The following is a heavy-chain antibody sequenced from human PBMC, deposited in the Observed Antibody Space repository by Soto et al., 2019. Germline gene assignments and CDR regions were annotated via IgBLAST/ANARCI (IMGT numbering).Heavy chain of an antibody. CDR1: GFTFSSYG. V-gene: IGHV3-33*01. CDR2: IWYDGSNK. D-gene: IGHD6-19*01. J-gene: IGHJ4*02. Sequence: QVQLVESGGGVVQPGRSLRLSCAASGFTFSSYGMHWVRQAPGKGLEWVAVIWYDGSNKYYADSGKGRFTISRDNSKNTLYLQMNSPRVEDTAVYYCARDRYSSGWYDLDYWGQGTLVTVSS. CDR3: ARDRYSSGWYDLDY.